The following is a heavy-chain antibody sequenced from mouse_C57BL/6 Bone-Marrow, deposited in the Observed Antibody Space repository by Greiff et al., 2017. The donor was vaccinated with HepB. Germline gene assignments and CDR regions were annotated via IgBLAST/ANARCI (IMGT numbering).Heavy chain of an antibody. Sequence: EVQGVESGPELVKPGASVKIPCKASGYTFTDYNMDWVKQSHGKSLEWIGDINPNNGGTIYNQKFKGKATLTVDKSSSTAYMELRSLTSEDTAVYYCARENYYGSSYWYFDVWGTGTTVTVSS. V-gene: IGHV1-18*01. J-gene: IGHJ1*03. D-gene: IGHD1-1*01. CDR1: GYTFTDYN. CDR3: ARENYYGSSYWYFDV. CDR2: INPNNGGT.